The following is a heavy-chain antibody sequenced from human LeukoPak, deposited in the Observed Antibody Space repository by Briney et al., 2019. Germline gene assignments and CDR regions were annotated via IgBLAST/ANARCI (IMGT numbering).Heavy chain of an antibody. CDR1: GYTFTSYG. D-gene: IGHD4-17*01. CDR3: ARSRSIPTVNIAGGDY. Sequence: ASVKVSCKASGYTFTSYGISWVRQAPGQGLEWMGWISAYNGNTNYAQKLQGRVTMTTDTSTSTAYMELRSLRSDDTAVYYCARSRSIPTVNIAGGDYWGQGTLVTVSS. CDR2: ISAYNGNT. J-gene: IGHJ4*02. V-gene: IGHV1-18*01.